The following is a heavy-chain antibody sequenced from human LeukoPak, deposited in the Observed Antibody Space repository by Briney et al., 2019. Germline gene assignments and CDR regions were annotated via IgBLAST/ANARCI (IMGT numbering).Heavy chain of an antibody. Sequence: GSLRLSCAASGFTFSSYSMNWVRQAPGKGLEWVSSISSSSSYIYYADSVKGRFTISRDNAKNTLYLQMNSLRAEDTAVYYCAKDSGYPYYFDYWGQGTLVTVSS. D-gene: IGHD6-25*01. V-gene: IGHV3-21*01. J-gene: IGHJ4*02. CDR2: ISSSSSYI. CDR3: AKDSGYPYYFDY. CDR1: GFTFSSYS.